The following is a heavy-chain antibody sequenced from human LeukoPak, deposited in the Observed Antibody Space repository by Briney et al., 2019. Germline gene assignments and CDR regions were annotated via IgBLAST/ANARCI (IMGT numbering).Heavy chain of an antibody. V-gene: IGHV3-11*01. D-gene: IGHD3-22*01. CDR3: ARPLNYYDSSGYSDAFDI. Sequence: GGSLRLSCAASGFTFSDYYMSWIRQAPGKGLEWVSYISSSGSTIYYADSVKGRFTISRDNAKNSLYLQMNSLRAEDTAVYYCARPLNYYDSSGYSDAFDIWGQGTMVTVSS. J-gene: IGHJ3*02. CDR1: GFTFSDYY. CDR2: ISSSGSTI.